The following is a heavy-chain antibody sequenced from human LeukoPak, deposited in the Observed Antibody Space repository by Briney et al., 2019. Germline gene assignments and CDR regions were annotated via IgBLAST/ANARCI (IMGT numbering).Heavy chain of an antibody. CDR1: GFTFSTYW. Sequence: GGSLTLSCAASGFTFSTYWMSWVRQAPGKGLEWVANIMEDGSEKYYGDSVKGRFTISRDNAKNSLYLQMNSLRAEDTAVYYCARDSSGYQWGQGTLVTVSS. D-gene: IGHD3-22*01. V-gene: IGHV3-7*01. J-gene: IGHJ4*02. CDR3: ARDSSGYQ. CDR2: IMEDGSEK.